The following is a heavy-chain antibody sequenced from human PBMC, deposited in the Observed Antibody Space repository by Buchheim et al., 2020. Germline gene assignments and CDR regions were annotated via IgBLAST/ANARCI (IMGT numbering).Heavy chain of an antibody. CDR3: ARTFSGNYGIDY. J-gene: IGHJ4*02. V-gene: IGHV1-46*03. CDR1: GYTFTSYD. CDR2: INPSGDST. D-gene: IGHD1-26*01. Sequence: QVQLVQSGAEVKKPGASVKVSCKVSGYTFTSYDMHWVRQAPGQGLAWMGIINPSGDSTNYAQKFQGRVTMTSDTSTSTVYMELSSLRSEDTAVYYCARTFSGNYGIDYWGQGTL.